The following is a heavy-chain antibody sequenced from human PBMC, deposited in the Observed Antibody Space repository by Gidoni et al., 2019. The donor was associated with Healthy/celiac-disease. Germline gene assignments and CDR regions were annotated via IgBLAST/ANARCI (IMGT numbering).Heavy chain of an antibody. CDR2: SKRKTDGGTT. D-gene: IGHD1-26*01. V-gene: IGHV3-15*01. Sequence: EVQLVEFGGGLVQPGVSLRLPRTASAFRSTNAWMSWVRQAPGKGLEWVGRSKRKTDGGTTEYAAPVKGRFTISRDDSKNTLYLQMNSLKTEDTAVDDCTTTGGPDSGSYANWFDPWGQGTLVTVSS. J-gene: IGHJ5*02. CDR1: AFRSTNAW. CDR3: TTTGGPDSGSYANWFDP.